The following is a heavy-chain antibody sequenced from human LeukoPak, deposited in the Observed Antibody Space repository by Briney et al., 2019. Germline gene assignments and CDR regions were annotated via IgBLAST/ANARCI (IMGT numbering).Heavy chain of an antibody. CDR1: GDSVSSNNGA. CDR3: ARDVGTTGWHTYDF. D-gene: IGHD3-9*01. V-gene: IGHV6-1*01. CDR2: TYYRSKWYN. J-gene: IGHJ4*02. Sequence: SQTLSLTCAISGDSVSSNNGAWNWIRQSPSRVLEWLGRTYYRSKWYNDYAASLMSRITISPDTSKNQFSLQVHSVTPEDTAVYYCARDVGTTGWHTYDFWGQGTLVTVSS.